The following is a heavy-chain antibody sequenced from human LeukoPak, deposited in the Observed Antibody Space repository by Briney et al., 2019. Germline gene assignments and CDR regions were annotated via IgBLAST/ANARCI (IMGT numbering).Heavy chain of an antibody. Sequence: TETLSLTCAVEGGSFSGYYWSWIRQPPGKGLEWIGEINHGGITTYNPSLRSRVSISIDTSKMQFSLKLRAVTAADRAVYYCARGLRGYSYGNWFDPWGQGTLVTVSS. D-gene: IGHD5-18*01. CDR1: GGSFSGYY. V-gene: IGHV4-34*01. CDR2: INHGGIT. CDR3: ARGLRGYSYGNWFDP. J-gene: IGHJ5*02.